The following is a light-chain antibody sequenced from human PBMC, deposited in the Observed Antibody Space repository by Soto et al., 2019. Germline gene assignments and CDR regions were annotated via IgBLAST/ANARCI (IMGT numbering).Light chain of an antibody. J-gene: IGKJ5*01. Sequence: EIVMTQSPLTLPVTPGEPASISCRSSQSLLYNNTYNYLDWYVQKPGQSPQLLIYFGSNRAPGVPDRFSGRGSGTDFTLKINRVEAEDVGTYYCQQLNSYPLTFGQGTRLEIK. CDR1: QSLLYNNTYNY. V-gene: IGKV2-28*01. CDR3: QQLNSYPLT. CDR2: FGS.